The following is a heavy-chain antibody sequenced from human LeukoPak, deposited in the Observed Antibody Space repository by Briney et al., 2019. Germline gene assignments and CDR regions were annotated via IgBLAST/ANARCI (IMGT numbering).Heavy chain of an antibody. CDR2: INPNSGGT. V-gene: IGHV1-2*02. D-gene: IGHD6-19*01. J-gene: IGHJ4*02. Sequence: ASVKVSCKASGYTFTGYYIHWVRQAPGQGLEWMGWINPNSGGTNYAQKFQGRVTMTRDTSISTAYMELSRLRSDDTAVYYCARDLPRYSSGWYAASDYWGQGTLVTVSS. CDR1: GYTFTGYY. CDR3: ARDLPRYSSGWYAASDY.